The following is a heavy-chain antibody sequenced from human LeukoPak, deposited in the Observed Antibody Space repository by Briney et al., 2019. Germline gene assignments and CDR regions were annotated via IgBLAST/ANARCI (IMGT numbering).Heavy chain of an antibody. CDR3: ARKQQLVRGYYYYYYMDV. D-gene: IGHD6-13*01. Sequence: GASVKVSCKASGYTFTSYGVSWVRQAPGQGLEWMGWISAYNGNTNYAQKLQGRVTMTTDTSTSTAYMELRSLRSDDTAVYYCARKQQLVRGYYYYYYMDVWGKGTTVTISS. J-gene: IGHJ6*03. CDR1: GYTFTSYG. CDR2: ISAYNGNT. V-gene: IGHV1-18*01.